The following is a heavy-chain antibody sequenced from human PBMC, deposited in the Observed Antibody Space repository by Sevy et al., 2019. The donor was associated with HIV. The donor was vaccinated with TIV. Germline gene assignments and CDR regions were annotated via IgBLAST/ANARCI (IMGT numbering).Heavy chain of an antibody. V-gene: IGHV1-3*04. CDR2: INTGNGDT. CDR3: ARGNYRSVVASEWASPSDC. Sequence: ASVKVSCKASGYTFANYAIHWMRQARGQRLEWMGWINTGNGDTKYSQNFQGRVTISRDTSGSIAYMELNSLRSEDTAVYYGARGNYRSVVASEWASPSDCWGQGTLVTVSS. D-gene: IGHD1-7*01. CDR1: GYTFANYA. J-gene: IGHJ4*02.